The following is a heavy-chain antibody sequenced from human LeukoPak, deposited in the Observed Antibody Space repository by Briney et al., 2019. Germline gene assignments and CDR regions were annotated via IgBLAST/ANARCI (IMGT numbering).Heavy chain of an antibody. D-gene: IGHD3-10*01. CDR3: ARPTLQTLGA. J-gene: IGHJ5*02. Sequence: ASVKVSCKASGYTFTGYYMHWVRQAPGQGLEWMGWINPNSGDTNYAQRFQGKVTMTRDTSISTAYMELSRLTSDDTAVYYCARPTLQTLGAWGQGTLVTVPS. CDR2: INPNSGDT. V-gene: IGHV1-2*02. CDR1: GYTFTGYY.